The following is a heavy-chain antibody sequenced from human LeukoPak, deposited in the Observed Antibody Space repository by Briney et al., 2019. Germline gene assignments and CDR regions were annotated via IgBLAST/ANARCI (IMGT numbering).Heavy chain of an antibody. CDR1: GYTFTGYY. Sequence: GASVKASCKASGYTFTGYYMHWVRQAPGQGLEWMGWINPNSGGTNYAQKFQGRVTMTRDTSISTAYMELSRLRSDDTAVYYCARALGDGYNYPYFDYWGQGTLVTVSS. V-gene: IGHV1-2*02. CDR3: ARALGDGYNYPYFDY. J-gene: IGHJ4*02. CDR2: INPNSGGT. D-gene: IGHD5-24*01.